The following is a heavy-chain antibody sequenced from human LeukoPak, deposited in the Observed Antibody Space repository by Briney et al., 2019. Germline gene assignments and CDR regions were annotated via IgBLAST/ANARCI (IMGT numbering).Heavy chain of an antibody. CDR1: GFTFSSYA. J-gene: IGHJ5*02. Sequence: GGSLRLSCAASGFTFSSYAMTWVRQIPGKGLQWVSAISGSGDDTFYADSVKDRFTISRDNSKNTLYLQMDSLRAEDTAVYYCAKDPHSDQWLVLNWLDPWGQGTPVTVSS. CDR2: ISGSGDDT. D-gene: IGHD6-19*01. V-gene: IGHV3-23*01. CDR3: AKDPHSDQWLVLNWLDP.